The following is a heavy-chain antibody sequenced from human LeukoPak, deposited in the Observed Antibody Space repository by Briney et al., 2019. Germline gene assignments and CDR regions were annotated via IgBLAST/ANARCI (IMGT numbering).Heavy chain of an antibody. CDR1: GFTFSSYG. Sequence: GGSLRLSCAASGFTFSSYGMHWVRQAPGKGLEWMVVIWYDGSNKYYADSVKGRFTISRDNSKNTLYLQMNSLGAEDTAVYYCARDVAEYYYFDYWGQGTLVTVSS. CDR2: IWYDGSNK. V-gene: IGHV3-33*01. J-gene: IGHJ4*02. CDR3: ARDVAEYYYFDY. D-gene: IGHD2/OR15-2a*01.